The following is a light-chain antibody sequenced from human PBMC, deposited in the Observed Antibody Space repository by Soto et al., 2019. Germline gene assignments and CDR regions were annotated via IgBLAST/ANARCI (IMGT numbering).Light chain of an antibody. CDR1: SSDIGASNY. CDR2: DVN. CDR3: YSWNSNSDTHYV. J-gene: IGLJ1*01. Sequence: QSALTQPASVSGSPGQSITISCTGTSSDIGASNYVSWYQQHPGQAPKLMISDVNNRPSGISDRFSGSNSGNTASLTISGLHAEDEADYYCYSWNSNSDTHYVFGTGTKLTVL. V-gene: IGLV2-14*03.